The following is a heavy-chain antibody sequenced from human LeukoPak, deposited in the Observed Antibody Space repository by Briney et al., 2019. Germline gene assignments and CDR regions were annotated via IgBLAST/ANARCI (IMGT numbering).Heavy chain of an antibody. Sequence: PGGSLRLSCAASGFNVSSNYMSWVRQAPGKGLQWVSIIYSGGSTYYADSVKGRFTISRDNSKDTLYLQMNSLRAEDTAVYYCARDLYYDSSGYYVYWGQGTLVTVSS. CDR3: ARDLYYDSSGYYVY. J-gene: IGHJ4*02. CDR2: IYSGGST. D-gene: IGHD3-22*01. CDR1: GFNVSSNY. V-gene: IGHV3-53*01.